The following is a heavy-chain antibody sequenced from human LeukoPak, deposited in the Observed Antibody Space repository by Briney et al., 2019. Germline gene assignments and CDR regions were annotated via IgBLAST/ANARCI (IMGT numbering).Heavy chain of an antibody. Sequence: PSQTLSLTCTVSSGSISSGGYYWSWIRQHPGKGLEWIGYIYYSGSTYYNPSLKSRVTISVDTSKNQFSLKLSSVTAADTAVYYCAREVLPNWFDPWGQGTLVTVSS. V-gene: IGHV4-31*03. CDR3: AREVLPNWFDP. CDR1: SGSISSGGYY. J-gene: IGHJ5*02. D-gene: IGHD2/OR15-2a*01. CDR2: IYYSGST.